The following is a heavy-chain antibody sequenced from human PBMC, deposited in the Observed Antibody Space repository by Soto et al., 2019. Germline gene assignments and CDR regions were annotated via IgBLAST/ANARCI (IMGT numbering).Heavy chain of an antibody. CDR2: IYYSGST. CDR3: ARQNYGDYGGGFDY. Sequence: SETLSLTCTVSGGSISSSSYYWCWIRQPPGKGLEWIGSIYYSGSTYYNPSLKSRVTISVDTSKNQFSLKLSSVTAADTAVYYCARQNYGDYGGGFDYWGQGTLVTVSS. V-gene: IGHV4-39*01. D-gene: IGHD4-17*01. J-gene: IGHJ4*02. CDR1: GGSISSSSYY.